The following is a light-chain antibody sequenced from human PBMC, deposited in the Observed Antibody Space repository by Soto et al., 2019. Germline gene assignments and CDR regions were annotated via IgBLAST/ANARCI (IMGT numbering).Light chain of an antibody. CDR2: DAS. CDR1: QSISSW. V-gene: IGKV1-5*01. CDR3: QQYSGLTR. Sequence: DTQMTQSPSTLSASVGDRVTITCRASQSISSWLAWYQQKPGKAPKLLIYDASSLESGVPSRFSGSGSGTDFTLTISSLQPGDFATYYCQQYSGLTRFGQGSKVDVK. J-gene: IGKJ1*01.